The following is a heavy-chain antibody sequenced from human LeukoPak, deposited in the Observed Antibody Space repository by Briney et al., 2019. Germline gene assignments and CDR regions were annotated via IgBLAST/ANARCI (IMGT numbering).Heavy chain of an antibody. CDR3: ARSYSDSSGYFYYYYYMDV. V-gene: IGHV1-8*01. Sequence: ASVKVSCKASGYTFTSYDINWVRQATGQGLEWMGWMNPDSGNTGYAQKFQGRVTMTRNTSISTAYMELSSLRSEDTAVYYCARSYSDSSGYFYYYYYMDVWGKGTTVTVSS. CDR2: MNPDSGNT. J-gene: IGHJ6*03. D-gene: IGHD3-22*01. CDR1: GYTFTSYD.